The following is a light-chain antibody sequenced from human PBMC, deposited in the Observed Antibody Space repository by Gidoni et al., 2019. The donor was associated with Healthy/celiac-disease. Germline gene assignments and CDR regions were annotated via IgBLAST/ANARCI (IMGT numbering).Light chain of an antibody. CDR1: QSVSSN. Sequence: EIVMTQSPATLSVSPGERATLSCRASQSVSSNLAWYQQKPGQAPRRLIYDASTRATGIPARCSGSGSGTEFTLTISSLQSEDFAVYYCQQYNELAPITFGGGTKVEIK. J-gene: IGKJ4*01. V-gene: IGKV3-15*01. CDR2: DAS. CDR3: QQYNELAPIT.